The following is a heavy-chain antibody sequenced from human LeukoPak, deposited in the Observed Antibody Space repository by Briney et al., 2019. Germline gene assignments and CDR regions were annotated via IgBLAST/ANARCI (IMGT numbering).Heavy chain of an antibody. V-gene: IGHV3-11*01. CDR1: GFTFSDHF. CDR3: ARDPMYNGGNSGAFDF. Sequence: GGSLRLSCAASGFTFSDHFMTWIRQAPGKELEWISYISGSGATYYADSVKGRFTISRDNAQNPLWLQMNSLRAEDTAVYYCARDPMYNGGNSGAFDFWGQGTLVTVSS. D-gene: IGHD4-23*01. CDR2: ISGSGAT. J-gene: IGHJ3*01.